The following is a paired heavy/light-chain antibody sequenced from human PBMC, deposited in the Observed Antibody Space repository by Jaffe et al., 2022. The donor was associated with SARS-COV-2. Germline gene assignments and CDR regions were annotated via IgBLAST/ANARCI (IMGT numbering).Light chain of an antibody. J-gene: IGKJ2*01. Sequence: DIQLTQSPSFLSASVGDRVTITCRASQGISSYLAWYQQKPGKAPKLLIYAASTLQSGVPSRFSGSGSGTEFTLTISSLQPEDFATYYCQQLNSYPSMYTFGQGTKLEIK. V-gene: IGKV1-9*01. CDR3: QQLNSYPSMYT. CDR1: QGISSY. CDR2: AAS.
Heavy chain of an antibody. D-gene: IGHD2-2*01. Sequence: QVQLVQSGAEVKKPGASVKVSCKVSGYTLTELSMHWVRQAPGKGLEWMGGFDPEDGETIYAQKFQGRVTMTEDTSTDTAYMELSSLRSEDTAVYYCATNLLLASTSWNPYWYFDLWGRGTLVTVSS. J-gene: IGHJ2*01. CDR3: ATNLLLASTSWNPYWYFDL. V-gene: IGHV1-24*01. CDR2: FDPEDGET. CDR1: GYTLTELS.